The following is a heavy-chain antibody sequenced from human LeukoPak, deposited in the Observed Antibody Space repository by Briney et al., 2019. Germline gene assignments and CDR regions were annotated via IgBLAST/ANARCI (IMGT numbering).Heavy chain of an antibody. CDR1: DGSLINYF. Sequence: SETLSLACTVSDGSLINYFWTWIRRPAGKGLEWIGYVHYSGNTNYNPSLKSRVTMSVDTSKNQFFLRLSSVTAADTAVYYCARPRQYTSNWYDTWGQGTLVTVSS. J-gene: IGHJ5*02. CDR2: VHYSGNT. D-gene: IGHD2-2*01. CDR3: ARPRQYTSNWYDT. V-gene: IGHV4-59*01.